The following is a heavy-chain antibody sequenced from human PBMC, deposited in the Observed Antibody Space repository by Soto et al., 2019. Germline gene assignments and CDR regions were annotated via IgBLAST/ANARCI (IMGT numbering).Heavy chain of an antibody. D-gene: IGHD3-10*01. V-gene: IGHV4-38-2*01. Sequence: PXETLSLPCAVAGYSITSGYYWGWIRQPPVKGLEWIASLYHSGRTYYNPSLNGRVTVSIDTSMNQFSLNLSSVTAAYTAVYYCARAIVQVGSRTQGAFDIWGQETMVTGS. CDR1: GYSITSGYY. CDR3: ARAIVQVGSRTQGAFDI. CDR2: LYHSGRT. J-gene: IGHJ3*02.